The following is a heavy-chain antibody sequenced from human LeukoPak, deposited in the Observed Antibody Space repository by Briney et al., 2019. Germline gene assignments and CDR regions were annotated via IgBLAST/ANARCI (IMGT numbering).Heavy chain of an antibody. J-gene: IGHJ4*02. CDR2: IEHDGSQK. V-gene: IGHV3-7*05. D-gene: IGHD3-9*01. CDR1: GFTFSSYW. Sequence: GGSLRLSCAASGFTFSSYWMSWVRQAPGKGLEWVASIEHDGSQKYYVDSVKGRFTISRDNSKNTLYLQMNSLRTEDTAVYYCAKAEGYDILTGLDYWGQGTLVTVSS. CDR3: AKAEGYDILTGLDY.